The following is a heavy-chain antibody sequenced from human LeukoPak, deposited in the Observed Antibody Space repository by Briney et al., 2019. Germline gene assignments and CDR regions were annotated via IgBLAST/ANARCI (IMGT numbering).Heavy chain of an antibody. J-gene: IGHJ3*02. V-gene: IGHV4-4*07. CDR2: IYSSGSF. CDR3: ARSGGSSSGSLGLWYSDI. D-gene: IGHD6-19*01. CDR1: GGSISSYF. Sequence: SESLSLTCTVSGGSISSYFWTWIRQPAGRGLEWIGHIYSSGSFKYNPSLKSRVTMSIDTSKNQLSLKLNSVTAADTAVYYCARSGGSSSGSLGLWYSDIWGQGTMVTVSS.